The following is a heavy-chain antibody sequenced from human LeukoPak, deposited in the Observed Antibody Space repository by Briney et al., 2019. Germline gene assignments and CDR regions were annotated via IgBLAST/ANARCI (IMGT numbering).Heavy chain of an antibody. V-gene: IGHV4-61*02. CDR3: ARARLGYGSDKIDS. CDR2: IYTTGST. Sequence: PSETLSLTCTVSGDSISSGFYFWNWVRHPAGKGLEWIGRIYTTGSTNYNPSLKSRVIISLDTSKNQFSLNLSSVTAADTAVYYCARARLGYGSDKIDSWGQGTLVTVSS. D-gene: IGHD6-25*01. CDR1: GDSISSGFYF. J-gene: IGHJ4*02.